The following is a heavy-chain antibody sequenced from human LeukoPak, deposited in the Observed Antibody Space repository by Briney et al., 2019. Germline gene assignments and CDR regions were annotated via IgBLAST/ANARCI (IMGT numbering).Heavy chain of an antibody. V-gene: IGHV1-69*13. Sequence: GASVKVSCKASGGXFSSYAISWVRQAPGQGLEWMGGIIPIFGTANYAQKFQGRVTITADESTSTAYMELSSLRSEDTAVYYCARDPGNCGGDCFIQHWGQGTLVTVSS. CDR2: IIPIFGTA. J-gene: IGHJ1*01. CDR1: GGXFSSYA. D-gene: IGHD2-21*02. CDR3: ARDPGNCGGDCFIQH.